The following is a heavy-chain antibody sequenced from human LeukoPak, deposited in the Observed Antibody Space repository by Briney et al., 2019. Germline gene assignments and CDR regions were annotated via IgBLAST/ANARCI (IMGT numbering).Heavy chain of an antibody. Sequence: GGSLRLSCAASGFTFSSYGMHWVRQAPGKGLEWVAVISYDGSNKYYADSVKGRFTISRDNSKNTLYLQMNSLRAEDTAVYYCAKDPGRLTTGDWFDPWGQGTLVTVSS. CDR3: AKDPGRLTTGDWFDP. V-gene: IGHV3-30*18. J-gene: IGHJ5*02. CDR1: GFTFSSYG. D-gene: IGHD4-17*01. CDR2: ISYDGSNK.